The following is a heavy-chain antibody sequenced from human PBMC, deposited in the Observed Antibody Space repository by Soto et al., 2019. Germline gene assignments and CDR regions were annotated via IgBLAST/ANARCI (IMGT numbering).Heavy chain of an antibody. CDR3: ARGPTYYDFWSGYYSLYFDY. CDR2: IIPIFGTA. CDR1: GGTFSSYA. J-gene: IGHJ4*02. Sequence: GATVKVSCKASGGTFSSYAISWVRQAPGQGLEWMGGIIPIFGTANYAQKFQGRVTITADESTSTAYMELSSLRSEDTAVYYCARGPTYYDFWSGYYSLYFDYWGQGTLVTV. D-gene: IGHD3-3*01. V-gene: IGHV1-69*13.